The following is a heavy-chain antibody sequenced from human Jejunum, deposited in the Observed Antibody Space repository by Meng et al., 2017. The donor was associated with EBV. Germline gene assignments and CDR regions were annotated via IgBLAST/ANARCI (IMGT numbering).Heavy chain of an antibody. Sequence: QVQLVQSGAEVKKPGASVKVSCTASGYTFISHYMHWVRQSPGQGLEWMGRINPNSGGANYAQKFQGRVTMTRDTSISTAYMELSRLRSDDTAVYYCAREGLVGDLRYFDLWGRGTLVTVSS. D-gene: IGHD3-16*01. V-gene: IGHV1-2*06. CDR3: AREGLVGDLRYFDL. J-gene: IGHJ2*01. CDR1: GYTFISHY. CDR2: INPNSGGA.